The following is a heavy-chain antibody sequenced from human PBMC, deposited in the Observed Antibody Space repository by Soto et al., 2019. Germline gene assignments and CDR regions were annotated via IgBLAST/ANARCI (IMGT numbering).Heavy chain of an antibody. CDR3: ARERYYDFWSGYSPFDP. J-gene: IGHJ5*02. Sequence: QVQLVQSGAEVKKPGASVKVSCKASGYTFTSYAMHWVRQAPGQRLEWMGWINAGNGNTKYSQKFQGRVTITRDTSASTAYMELSSLRSEDTAGNYCARERYYDFWSGYSPFDPWGQGTLVTVSS. CDR2: INAGNGNT. CDR1: GYTFTSYA. D-gene: IGHD3-3*01. V-gene: IGHV1-3*01.